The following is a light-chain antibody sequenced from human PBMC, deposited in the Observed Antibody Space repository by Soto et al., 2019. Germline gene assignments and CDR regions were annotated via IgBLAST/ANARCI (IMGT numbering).Light chain of an antibody. CDR1: SGDVGFYNL. V-gene: IGLV2-23*02. CDR3: CSYGGYSTFVI. J-gene: IGLJ2*01. Sequence: QSALTQPASVSGSPGQSITLSCAGTSGDVGFYNLVSWYQQHPGKAPQLIIYEADKRPSGVSNRFSGSKSGNTASLTISGLQADDEADYHCCSYGGYSTFVIFGGGTKLTVL. CDR2: EAD.